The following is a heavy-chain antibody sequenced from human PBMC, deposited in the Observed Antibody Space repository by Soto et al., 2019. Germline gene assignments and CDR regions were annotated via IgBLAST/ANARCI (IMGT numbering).Heavy chain of an antibody. CDR3: ARDLFGAEDY. Sequence: QVQLVESGGGVVQPGRSLRLSCAASGFTFSSYGMHWVRQAPGKGLEWVAVIWYDGSNKHYADSVKGRFTISRDNSKTTLYVQMNSLRAEDTAVYYCARDLFGAEDYWGQGTLVTVSS. D-gene: IGHD3-10*01. V-gene: IGHV3-33*01. J-gene: IGHJ4*02. CDR2: IWYDGSNK. CDR1: GFTFSSYG.